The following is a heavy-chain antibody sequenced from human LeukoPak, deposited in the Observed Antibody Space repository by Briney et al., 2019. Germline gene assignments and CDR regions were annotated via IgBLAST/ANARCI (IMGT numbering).Heavy chain of an antibody. D-gene: IGHD3-9*01. V-gene: IGHV1-18*01. CDR3: ARAYDILTGYSHYFDY. Sequence: ASVKVSCKASGYTLTSYGISWVRQAPGQGLEWMGWISAYNGNTNYAQKLQGRVTMTTDTSTSTAYMELRSLRSDDTAVYYCARAYDILTGYSHYFDYWGQGTLVTVSS. CDR1: GYTLTSYG. J-gene: IGHJ4*02. CDR2: ISAYNGNT.